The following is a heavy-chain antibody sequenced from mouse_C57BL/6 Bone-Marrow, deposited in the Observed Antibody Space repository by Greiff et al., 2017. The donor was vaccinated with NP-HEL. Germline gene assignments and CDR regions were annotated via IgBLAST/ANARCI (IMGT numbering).Heavy chain of an antibody. V-gene: IGHV1-72*01. Sequence: QVQLQQPGAELVKPGASVKLSCKASGYTFTSYWMHWVKQRPGRGLEWIGRIDPNSGGTQYNEKFKGKATLTVDKSSSTAYMQLRSLPSTYSAVLCCARRGYSDYGFAYWGQGTLVTVSA. CDR2: IDPNSGGT. CDR1: GYTFTSYW. J-gene: IGHJ3*01. CDR3: ARRGYSDYGFAY. D-gene: IGHD2-13*01.